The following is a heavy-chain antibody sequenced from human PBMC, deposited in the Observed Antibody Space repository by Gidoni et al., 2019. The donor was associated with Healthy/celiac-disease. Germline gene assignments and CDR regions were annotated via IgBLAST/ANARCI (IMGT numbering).Heavy chain of an antibody. CDR1: GFTFRSYA. CDR2: ISYDGSNK. CDR3: ARISRVLMVYAPFDY. J-gene: IGHJ4*02. V-gene: IGHV3-30-3*01. D-gene: IGHD2-8*01. Sequence: QVQLVESGGGVVQPGRSLRLSGAASGFTFRSYAMHWVRQAPGKGLEWVAVISYDGSNKYYADSVKGRFTISRDNSKNTLYLQMNSLRAEDTAVYYCARISRVLMVYAPFDYWGQGTLVTVSS.